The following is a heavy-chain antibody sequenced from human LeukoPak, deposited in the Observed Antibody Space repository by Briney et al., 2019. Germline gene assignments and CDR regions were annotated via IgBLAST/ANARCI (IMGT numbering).Heavy chain of an antibody. CDR3: AKDFPLLEYCTSTSCPSFDY. J-gene: IGHJ4*02. V-gene: IGHV3-53*01. CDR1: GFTVSSNS. D-gene: IGHD2-2*01. CDR2: IYSDNT. Sequence: GGSLRLSCTVSGFTVSSNSMSWVRQAPGKGLEWVSFIYSDNTHYSDSAKGRFTISRDNSKNTLYLQMNSLRAEDTAIYYCAKDFPLLEYCTSTSCPSFDYWGQGTLVTVSS.